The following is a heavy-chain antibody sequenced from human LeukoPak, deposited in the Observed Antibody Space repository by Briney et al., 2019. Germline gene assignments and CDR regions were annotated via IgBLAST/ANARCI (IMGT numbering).Heavy chain of an antibody. CDR1: GGSFSGYY. Sequence: SETLSLTCAVYGGSFSGYYWSWIRQPPGKGLEWIGEINRSGSTNYNPSLKSRVTISVDTSKNQFSLKLSSVTAADTAVYYCARSPYYDSSGYYYFDYWGQGTLVTVSS. CDR2: INRSGST. V-gene: IGHV4-34*01. J-gene: IGHJ4*02. D-gene: IGHD3-22*01. CDR3: ARSPYYDSSGYYYFDY.